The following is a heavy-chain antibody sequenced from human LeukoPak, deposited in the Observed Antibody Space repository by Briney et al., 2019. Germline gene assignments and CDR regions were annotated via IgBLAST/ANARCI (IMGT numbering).Heavy chain of an antibody. J-gene: IGHJ4*02. CDR3: AKDMHYYDSSGYSYFDY. D-gene: IGHD3-22*01. Sequence: GGSLRLPCTASGFTFSSYGMHWVRQAPGKGLEWVAFIRYDGSNKYYADSVKGRFTISRDNSKNTLYLQMNSLRAEDTAVYYCAKDMHYYDSSGYSYFDYWGQGTLVTVSS. V-gene: IGHV3-30*02. CDR1: GFTFSSYG. CDR2: IRYDGSNK.